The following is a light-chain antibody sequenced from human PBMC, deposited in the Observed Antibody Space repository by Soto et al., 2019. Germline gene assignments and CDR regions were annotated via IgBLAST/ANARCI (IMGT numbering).Light chain of an antibody. CDR2: EVS. CDR1: SSDVGSYNL. J-gene: IGLJ1*01. Sequence: QSVLTQPASVSGSPGQSITISCTGTSSDVGSYNLVSWYQQHPGKAPKLMIYEVSKRPSGVSNRFSGSKSGNTASLTISELQAEDEADYSCCSGVFGTGTKVTVL. V-gene: IGLV2-23*02. CDR3: CSGV.